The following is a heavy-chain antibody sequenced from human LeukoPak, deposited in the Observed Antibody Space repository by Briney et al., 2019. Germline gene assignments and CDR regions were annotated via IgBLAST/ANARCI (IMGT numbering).Heavy chain of an antibody. D-gene: IGHD2-2*01. CDR3: ARDLVVGYEDYFDY. Sequence: PGGSLRLSCAASGFTFSSYWMSWVRQAPGKGLEWVANIKQDGSEKYYVDSVKGRFTISRDNAKNSLYLQMNSLRAEDTAVYYCARDLVVGYEDYFDYWGQGTLVTVSS. J-gene: IGHJ4*02. CDR2: IKQDGSEK. CDR1: GFTFSSYW. V-gene: IGHV3-7*01.